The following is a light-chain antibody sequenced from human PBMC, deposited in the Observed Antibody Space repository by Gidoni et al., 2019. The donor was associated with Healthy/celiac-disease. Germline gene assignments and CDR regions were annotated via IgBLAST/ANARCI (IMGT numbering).Light chain of an antibody. CDR3: QQSYSTPHT. CDR1: QSISSY. CDR2: AAS. J-gene: IGKJ4*01. Sequence: DIQMTQSPSSLSASVGDRVTITCRASQSISSYLNWYQQKPGKAPKLLIYAASSLQSGVPSRFSVSGSGTDFTLTISSLQPEEFATYYCQQSYSTPHTFXGXTKVEIK. V-gene: IGKV1-39*01.